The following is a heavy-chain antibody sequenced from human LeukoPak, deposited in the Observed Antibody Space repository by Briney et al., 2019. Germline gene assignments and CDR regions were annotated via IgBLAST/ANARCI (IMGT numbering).Heavy chain of an antibody. CDR3: AKDPAPRGSSQSPFDY. D-gene: IGHD5-12*01. CDR1: GFTFSDYG. J-gene: IGHJ4*02. CDR2: ISGSGGST. V-gene: IGHV3-23*01. Sequence: GGSLRLSCAVSGFTFSDYGMTWVRQAPGKGLEWVSSISGSGGSTYYADSVKGRFTISRDNSKNTLYLQMNSLRAEDTAVYYCAKDPAPRGSSQSPFDYWGQGTLVTVSS.